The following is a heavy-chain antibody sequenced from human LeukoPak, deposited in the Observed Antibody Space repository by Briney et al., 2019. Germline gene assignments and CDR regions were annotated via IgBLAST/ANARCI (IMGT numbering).Heavy chain of an antibody. CDR3: ARGGGYNYGAYYYYYYMDV. V-gene: IGHV1-69*13. J-gene: IGHJ6*03. CDR1: GVTFSSYA. D-gene: IGHD5-18*01. CDR2: IIPIFGTS. Sequence: ASVKVSCKASGVTFSSYAISWVRQAPGQGLEWMGGIIPIFGTSNYAQKFQGRVTITADESTSTAYMELSSLRSEDTAVYYCARGGGYNYGAYYYYYYMDVWGKGTTVTVSS.